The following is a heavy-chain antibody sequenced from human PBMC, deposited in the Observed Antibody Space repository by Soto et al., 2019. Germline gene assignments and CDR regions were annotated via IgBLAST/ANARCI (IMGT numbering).Heavy chain of an antibody. CDR2: IYYSGST. D-gene: IGHD4-17*01. CDR3: ARGLFDYGGTNWFDP. CDR1: GGSISSGGYY. J-gene: IGHJ5*02. V-gene: IGHV4-31*03. Sequence: SETLSLTCTVSGGSISSGGYYWSWIRQHPGKGLEWIGYIYYSGSTYYNPSLKSRVTISVDTSKNQFSLKLSSVTAADTAVYYCARGLFDYGGTNWFDPWGQGTLVTVSS.